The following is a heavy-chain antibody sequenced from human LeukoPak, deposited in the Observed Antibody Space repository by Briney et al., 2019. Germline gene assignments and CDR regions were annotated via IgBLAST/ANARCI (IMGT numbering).Heavy chain of an antibody. D-gene: IGHD3-22*01. CDR1: GGSVSSGSYY. Sequence: SETLSLTCTVSGGSVSSGSYYWSWIRQPPGKGLEWIGYIYYSGSTNYNPSLKSRVTTSVDTSKNQFSLKLSSVTAADTAVYYCARDRDSSGTFDYWGQGTLVTVSS. J-gene: IGHJ4*02. CDR2: IYYSGST. CDR3: ARDRDSSGTFDY. V-gene: IGHV4-61*01.